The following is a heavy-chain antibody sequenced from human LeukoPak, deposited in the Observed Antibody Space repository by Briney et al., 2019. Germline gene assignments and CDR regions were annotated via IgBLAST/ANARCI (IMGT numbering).Heavy chain of an antibody. CDR1: GGSISSGGYY. D-gene: IGHD3-22*01. Sequence: SQTLSLTCTVSGGSISSGGYYWSWIRQPPGKGLEWIGYIYHSGSTYYNPSLKSRVTISVDRSKNQFSLKLSSVTAADTAVYYCAREDDSTTLDYWGQGTLVTVSS. CDR2: IYHSGST. J-gene: IGHJ4*02. V-gene: IGHV4-30-2*01. CDR3: AREDDSTTLDY.